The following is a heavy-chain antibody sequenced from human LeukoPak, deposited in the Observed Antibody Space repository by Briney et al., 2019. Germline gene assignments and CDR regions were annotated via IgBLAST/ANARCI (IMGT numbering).Heavy chain of an antibody. CDR3: ARELEDGYNP. J-gene: IGHJ5*02. V-gene: IGHV1-69*04. CDR1: GGTFSSYA. Sequence: SVKVSCKASGGTFSSYAISWVRQAPGQGLEWMGRIIPIFGIANYAQKFQGRVTITADKSTSTAYMELSSLRSGDTAVYYCARELEDGYNPWGQGTLVTVSS. CDR2: IIPIFGIA. D-gene: IGHD5-24*01.